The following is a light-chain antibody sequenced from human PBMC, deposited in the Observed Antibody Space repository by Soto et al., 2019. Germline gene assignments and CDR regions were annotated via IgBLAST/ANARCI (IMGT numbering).Light chain of an antibody. CDR3: QVWDTTGDPVV. CDR1: NIGSKS. Sequence: SYELTQPPSVSVAPGQTARITCGGDNIGSKSVHWYQQKPGQAPVLVVYDHSDRPSGIPERFSGSNSGNTATLTISGVEAGDEADYFCQVWDTTGDPVVFGGGTKVTVL. CDR2: DHS. V-gene: IGLV3-21*02. J-gene: IGLJ2*01.